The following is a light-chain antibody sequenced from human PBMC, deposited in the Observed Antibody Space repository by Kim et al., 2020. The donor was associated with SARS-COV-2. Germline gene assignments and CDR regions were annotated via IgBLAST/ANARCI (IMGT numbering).Light chain of an antibody. V-gene: IGKV3-20*01. CDR1: QSVSSNY. CDR3: QQYSSSPAT. Sequence: SPGEQASLYCRASQSVSSNYLAWYQQKPGQAPRLLIYGASSRATGIPDRFSGSGSGTDFTLTITRLEPEDFAVYYCQQYSSSPATFGQGTKVDIK. J-gene: IGKJ1*01. CDR2: GAS.